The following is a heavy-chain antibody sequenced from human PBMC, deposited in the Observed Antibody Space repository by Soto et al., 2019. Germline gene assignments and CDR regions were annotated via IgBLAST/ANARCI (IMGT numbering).Heavy chain of an antibody. CDR3: ARRRGYSGYEPYYYYGMDV. Sequence: GESLKISCKGSGYSFTSYWISWVRQMPGKVLEWMGRIDPSDSYTNYSPSFQGHVTISADKSISTAYLQWSSLKASDTAMYYCARRRGYSGYEPYYYYGMDVWGQGXTVTVYS. J-gene: IGHJ6*02. V-gene: IGHV5-10-1*01. CDR2: IDPSDSYT. D-gene: IGHD5-12*01. CDR1: GYSFTSYW.